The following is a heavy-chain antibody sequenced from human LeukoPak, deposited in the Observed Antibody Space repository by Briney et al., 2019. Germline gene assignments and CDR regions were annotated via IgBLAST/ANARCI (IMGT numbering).Heavy chain of an antibody. CDR1: GGTFSSYA. Sequence: SVKVSCKASGGTFSSYAISWVRQAPGQGLEWMGGIIPIFGTANYAQKFQGRITITTDESTSTAYMELSSLISEDTAVYYCARSLSDFWSGYYYGADYWGQGTLVTVSS. CDR3: ARSLSDFWSGYYYGADY. J-gene: IGHJ4*02. V-gene: IGHV1-69*05. D-gene: IGHD3-3*01. CDR2: IIPIFGTA.